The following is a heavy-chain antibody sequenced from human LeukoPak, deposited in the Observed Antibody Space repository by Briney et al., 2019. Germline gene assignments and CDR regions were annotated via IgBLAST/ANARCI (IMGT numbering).Heavy chain of an antibody. Sequence: GGSLRLSCVASGFTFSDYAMSWVRQAPGKGLEWVSGISDSGGSTHYADSVKGRCTISRDNSKNTVSVQMNNVRAEDTAVYFCARHDSFIPYWGQGTLVTVTS. J-gene: IGHJ4*02. V-gene: IGHV3-23*01. D-gene: IGHD3-16*02. CDR2: ISDSGGST. CDR1: GFTFSDYA. CDR3: ARHDSFIPY.